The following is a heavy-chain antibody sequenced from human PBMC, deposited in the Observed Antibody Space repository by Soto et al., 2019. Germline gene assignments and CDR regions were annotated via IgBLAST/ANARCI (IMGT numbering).Heavy chain of an antibody. CDR2: ISSSSSYI. J-gene: IGHJ3*02. D-gene: IGHD3-10*01. CDR3: AREGYYYGSGYDAFDI. CDR1: GFTFSSYS. Sequence: PGGSLRLSCAASGFTFSSYSMNWVRQAPGKGLEWVSSISSSSSYIYYADSVKGRFTISRDNAKNSLYLQLNSLRAADKAVYYRAREGYYYGSGYDAFDIWGQAIMVTVS. V-gene: IGHV3-21*04.